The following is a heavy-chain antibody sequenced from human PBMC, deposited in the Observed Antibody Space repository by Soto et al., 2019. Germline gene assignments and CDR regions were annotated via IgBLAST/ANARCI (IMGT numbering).Heavy chain of an antibody. CDR3: ARDKITGLFDY. Sequence: SETLSLTCTASGDTIRGDYWTWIRQPPGTGLEWIGEINHSGSTNYNPSLKSRVTISVDTSKNQFSLKLTSVTAADTAVYYCARDKITGLFDYWGQGTLVTVSS. D-gene: IGHD2-8*02. V-gene: IGHV4-34*01. CDR2: INHSGST. CDR1: GDTIRGDY. J-gene: IGHJ4*02.